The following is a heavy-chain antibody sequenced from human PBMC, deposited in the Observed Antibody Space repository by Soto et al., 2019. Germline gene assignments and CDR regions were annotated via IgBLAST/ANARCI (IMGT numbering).Heavy chain of an antibody. CDR1: GGSISSGGYY. D-gene: IGHD3-22*01. V-gene: IGHV4-31*03. Sequence: QVQLQESGPGLVKPSQTLSLTCTVSGGSISSGGYYWSWFRQHPGKGLEWIGYIYYSGSTYYNPSLKSRVTISVDTSKNQFSLKLSSVTAADTAVYYCASMSTYDSSGYLLDAFDIWGQGTMVTVSS. CDR3: ASMSTYDSSGYLLDAFDI. J-gene: IGHJ3*02. CDR2: IYYSGST.